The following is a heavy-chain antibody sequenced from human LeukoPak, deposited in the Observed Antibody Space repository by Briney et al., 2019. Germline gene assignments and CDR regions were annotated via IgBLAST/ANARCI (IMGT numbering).Heavy chain of an antibody. D-gene: IGHD6-19*01. CDR2: INHSGST. CDR3: ARGAKYSSGWYVRY. CDR1: GGSISSYY. Sequence: PSETLSLTCTVSGGSISSYYWSWIRQPAGKGLEWIGEINHSGSTNYNPSLKSRVTISVDTSKNQFSLKLSSVTAADTAVYYCARGAKYSSGWYVRYWGQGTLVTVSS. V-gene: IGHV4-34*01. J-gene: IGHJ4*02.